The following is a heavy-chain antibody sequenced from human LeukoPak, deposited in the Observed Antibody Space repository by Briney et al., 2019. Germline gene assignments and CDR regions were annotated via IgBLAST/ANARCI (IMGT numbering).Heavy chain of an antibody. J-gene: IGHJ6*02. V-gene: IGHV1-69*04. D-gene: IGHD4-23*01. CDR3: ARDEMDYGGNSGYYYYGMDV. CDR1: GGTLSSYA. CDR2: IIPILGIA. Sequence: GSSVKVSCKASGGTLSSYAISWVRQAPGQGLEWMGRIIPILGIANYAQKFQSRVTITADKYTRTAYMELSSLRCEDTAVYYCARDEMDYGGNSGYYYYGMDVWGQGTPVTVSS.